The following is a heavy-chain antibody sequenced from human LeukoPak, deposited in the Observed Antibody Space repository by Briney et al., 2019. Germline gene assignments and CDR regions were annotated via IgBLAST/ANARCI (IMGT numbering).Heavy chain of an antibody. CDR1: GGSFSRYA. V-gene: IGHV1-69*10. D-gene: IGHD3-10*01. CDR2: IIPILGTA. Sequence: SVKLSCKASGGSFSRYAISWVRQAPGQGLEWMGGIIPILGTANYAQKFQGRVTITADKSTSTAYMELSSLRPEDTDVYYCARDLLWFGELFYWFAPWGQGTLVTVSS. CDR3: ARDLLWFGELFYWFAP. J-gene: IGHJ5*02.